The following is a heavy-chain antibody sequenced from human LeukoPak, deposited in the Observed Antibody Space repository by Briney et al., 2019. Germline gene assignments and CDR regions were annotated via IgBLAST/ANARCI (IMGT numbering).Heavy chain of an antibody. CDR1: GFTFSDYY. CDR3: ASSASGFGEYHRFDY. J-gene: IGHJ4*02. Sequence: PGGSLRLSCAASGFTFSDYYMSWIRQAPGKGLEWVSYISSSGSTIYYADSVKGRFTISRDNAKNSLYLQMNSLRAEDTAVYYCASSASGFGEYHRFDYWGQGTLVTVSS. V-gene: IGHV3-11*04. CDR2: ISSSGSTI. D-gene: IGHD3-10*01.